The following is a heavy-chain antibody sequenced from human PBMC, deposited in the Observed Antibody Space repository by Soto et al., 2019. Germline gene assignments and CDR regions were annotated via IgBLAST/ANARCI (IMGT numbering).Heavy chain of an antibody. CDR1: GFIFSTYA. D-gene: IGHD4-17*01. CDR2: ISSSGGTT. V-gene: IGHV3-23*01. J-gene: IGHJ3*02. Sequence: GGSLRLSCAASGFIFSTYAMNWVRQAPGEGLEWVSAISSSGGTTFYAESVRGRFTISRDNSVNTLYLQMSSLRTEDTAIYYCAHPRGYGVFDAVDIWGQGTMVTVSS. CDR3: AHPRGYGVFDAVDI.